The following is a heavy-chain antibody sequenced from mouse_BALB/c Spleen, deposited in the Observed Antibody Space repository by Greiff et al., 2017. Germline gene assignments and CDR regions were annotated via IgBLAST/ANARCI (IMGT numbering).Heavy chain of an antibody. CDR2: INPSTGYT. J-gene: IGHJ4*01. D-gene: IGHD3-3*01. V-gene: IGHV1-7*01. CDR1: GYTFTSYW. Sequence: VQLQQSGAELAKPGASVKMSCKASGYTFTSYWMHWVKQRPGQGLEWIGYINPSTGYTEYNQKFKDKATLTADKSSSTAYMQLSSLTSEESAVYYCAREGFAMDYWGQGTSVTVSS. CDR3: AREGFAMDY.